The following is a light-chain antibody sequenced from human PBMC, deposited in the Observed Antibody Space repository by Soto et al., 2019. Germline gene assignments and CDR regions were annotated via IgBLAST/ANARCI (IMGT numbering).Light chain of an antibody. Sequence: EVVLTQSPATLYLSPGERATLSCRASQSVSRNLAWYQQKPGQAPRLLIYRASTRATGIPARFSGSGSGTDFSLSISSLQPEYFAVYYRQQRTYLPRTFGQGTKVEVK. CDR1: QSVSRN. V-gene: IGKV3-11*01. J-gene: IGKJ1*01. CDR3: QQRTYLPRT. CDR2: RAS.